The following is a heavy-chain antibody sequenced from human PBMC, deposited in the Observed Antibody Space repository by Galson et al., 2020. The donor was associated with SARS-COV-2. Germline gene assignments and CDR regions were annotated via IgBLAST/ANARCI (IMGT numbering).Heavy chain of an antibody. D-gene: IGHD2-8*01. V-gene: IGHV4-38-2*02. CDR1: GYSISSGYY. CDR2: IYHSGPT. Sequence: SETLSLTCTVSGYSISSGYYWAWIRQPPGKGLQWIGSIYHSGPTYYNPSLKSRVTISVDTSKNQFSLRLTSVTAADTAVYYCARPYCTNGVCFAAGDAFDIWGQGTMVTVSS. CDR3: ARPYCTNGVCFAAGDAFDI. J-gene: IGHJ3*02.